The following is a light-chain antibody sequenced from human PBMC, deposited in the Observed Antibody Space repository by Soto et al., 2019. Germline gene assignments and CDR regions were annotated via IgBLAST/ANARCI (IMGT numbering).Light chain of an antibody. CDR2: RNN. V-gene: IGLV1-47*01. J-gene: IGLJ2*01. Sequence: QAVVTQPPSASGTPGQRVTISCSGSSSNIESNFVYWYQQFPGTPPRLLIYRNNQPPSGVPDRFSGSKSGTAASLAISALRSEDEADYYCIVWDDSLRGRLFGGGTKLTVL. CDR1: SSNIESNF. CDR3: IVWDDSLRGRL.